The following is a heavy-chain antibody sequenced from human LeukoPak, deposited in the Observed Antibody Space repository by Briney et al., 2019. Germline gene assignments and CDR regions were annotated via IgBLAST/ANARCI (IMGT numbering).Heavy chain of an antibody. V-gene: IGHV1-18*01. J-gene: IGHJ3*02. Sequence: GASVKVSCKASGYTFSSYGISWVRQAPGQGLEWMGWISAYNGNTNYAQKLQGRVTMTTDTSTSTAYMELRSLGSDDTAVYYCARPHSSGWYFYAFDIWGQGTMVTVSS. CDR3: ARPHSSGWYFYAFDI. CDR2: ISAYNGNT. D-gene: IGHD6-19*01. CDR1: GYTFSSYG.